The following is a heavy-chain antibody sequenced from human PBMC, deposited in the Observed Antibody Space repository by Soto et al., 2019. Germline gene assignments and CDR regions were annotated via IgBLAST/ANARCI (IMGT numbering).Heavy chain of an antibody. D-gene: IGHD5-12*01. V-gene: IGHV3-7*04. CDR3: ARGQDSGYDHVGPLDY. Sequence: GGSPRLSCAASGFTLCIYLVGWVCQAHGKGRGGGANIKQDGRGKYYVDSVKGRFTISRDNAKNSLYLQMNSLRAEDTAVYYCARGQDSGYDHVGPLDYWGQGTLVTVSS. CDR2: IKQDGRGK. J-gene: IGHJ4*02. CDR1: GFTLCIYL.